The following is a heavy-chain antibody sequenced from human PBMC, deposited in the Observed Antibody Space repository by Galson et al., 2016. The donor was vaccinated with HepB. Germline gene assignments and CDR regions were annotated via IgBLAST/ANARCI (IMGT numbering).Heavy chain of an antibody. Sequence: SLRLSCAASEVTLSNYAMSWVRQAPGKGLEWVSAISGSGGSTYYADSVKGRFTISRDNSKNTLYLQMNSLRAEDTALYYCAKVFTTTVSSYLYYAMDVWGQGTTVTVS. V-gene: IGHV3-23*01. D-gene: IGHD1-1*01. CDR1: EVTLSNYA. CDR2: ISGSGGST. J-gene: IGHJ6*02. CDR3: AKVFTTTVSSYLYYAMDV.